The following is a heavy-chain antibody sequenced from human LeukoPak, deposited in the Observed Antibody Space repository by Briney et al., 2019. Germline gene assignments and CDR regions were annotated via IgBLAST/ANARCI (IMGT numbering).Heavy chain of an antibody. D-gene: IGHD4-11*01. J-gene: IGHJ4*02. CDR2: INPSGGGT. CDR1: GYTFINYY. CDR3: ARGPSDYTWAWFQC. V-gene: IGHV1-46*01. Sequence: ASVNVSCEASGYTFINYYIHWVRQAPGQGFEWVGLINPSGGGTSYAQKFQGRVSMTGDTSTGTVYMDLSSLRSEDTAVYYCARGPSDYTWAWFQCWGQGTLVTVSS.